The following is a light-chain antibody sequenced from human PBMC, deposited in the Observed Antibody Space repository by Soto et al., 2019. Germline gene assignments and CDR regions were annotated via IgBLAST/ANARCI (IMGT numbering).Light chain of an antibody. CDR2: DVS. Sequence: QSALTQPASVSGSPGQSITISSTGTSSDVGGYNHVSWYQQHPGKAPQLMIYDVSNRPSGVSNRFSGSKSGNTASLTISGLQAEDEADYYCFSYTSSKTGVFGGGTKLTVL. CDR3: FSYTSSKTGV. CDR1: SSDVGGYNH. J-gene: IGLJ3*02. V-gene: IGLV2-14*01.